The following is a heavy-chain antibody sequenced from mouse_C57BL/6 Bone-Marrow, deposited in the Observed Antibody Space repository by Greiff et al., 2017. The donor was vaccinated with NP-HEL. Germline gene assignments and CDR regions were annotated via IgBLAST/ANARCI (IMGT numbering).Heavy chain of an antibody. CDR3: ARWVYYYPYYFDY. CDR1: GYTFTSYW. V-gene: IGHV1-53*01. D-gene: IGHD1-1*01. CDR2: INPYNGGT. J-gene: IGHJ2*01. Sequence: QVQLQQPGAELVKPGASVKLSCKASGYTFTSYWMHWVKQRPGRGLEWIGVINPYNGGTSYNQKFKGKATLTVDKSSSTAYMELNSLTSEDSAVYYCARWVYYYPYYFDYWGQGTTLTVSS.